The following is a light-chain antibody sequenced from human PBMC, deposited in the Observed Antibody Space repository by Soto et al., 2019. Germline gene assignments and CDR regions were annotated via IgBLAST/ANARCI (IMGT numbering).Light chain of an antibody. J-gene: IGLJ1*01. Sequence: QSALTQPASVSGSPGQSITISCTGTSSDVGSYNYVAWYQQFPGKTPKLMIYEVRNRPSGVSSRFSGSKSGNTASLTISGLQAEDEADYYCISYTGSYTSYVFGTGTKLTVL. CDR1: SSDVGSYNY. CDR3: ISYTGSYTSYV. CDR2: EVR. V-gene: IGLV2-14*01.